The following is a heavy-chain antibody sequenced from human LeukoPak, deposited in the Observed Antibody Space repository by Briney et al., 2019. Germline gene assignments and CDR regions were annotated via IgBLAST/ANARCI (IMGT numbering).Heavy chain of an antibody. Sequence: ASVKVSCKASGYTFTGYYMHWVRQAPGQGLEWMGIINPSGGSTSYAQKFQGRVTMTRDTSTSTVYMELSSLRSEDTAVFYCARATRTYYYDSNPRHDAFDIWGQGTMVTVSS. V-gene: IGHV1-46*01. D-gene: IGHD3-22*01. CDR3: ARATRTYYYDSNPRHDAFDI. CDR1: GYTFTGYY. J-gene: IGHJ3*02. CDR2: INPSGGST.